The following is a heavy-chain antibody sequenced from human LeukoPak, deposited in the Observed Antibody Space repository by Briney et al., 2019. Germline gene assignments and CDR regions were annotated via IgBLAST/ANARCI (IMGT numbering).Heavy chain of an antibody. CDR2: IQSDGSKT. CDR3: AKRYCKSATCRSDMDA. Sequence: GGSLRLSCAASGFSFSNYGMHWVRQAPGKGLEWVALIQSDGSKTYSADSVKGRFTISRDDPRNTLYLQMDRLRPEDTAVYYCAKRYCKSATCRSDMDAWGQGTTVTVST. CDR1: GFSFSNYG. D-gene: IGHD2-15*01. V-gene: IGHV3-30*02. J-gene: IGHJ6*01.